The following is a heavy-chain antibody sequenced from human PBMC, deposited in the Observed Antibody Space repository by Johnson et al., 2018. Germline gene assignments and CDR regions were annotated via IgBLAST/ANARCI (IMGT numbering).Heavy chain of an antibody. V-gene: IGHV3-21*04. CDR3: ARWNGTAMAKNHHDAFDI. CDR2: ISSSSSYI. J-gene: IGHJ3*02. CDR1: GFTFSSYS. D-gene: IGHD5-18*01. Sequence: EVQLVESGGGLVKPGGSLRLSCAASGFTFSSYSMNWVRQAPGKGLEWVSSISSSSSYIYYADSVKGRFTISRDNSKNTLYLQMNSLRAEETAVYYWARWNGTAMAKNHHDAFDIWGQGTMVTVSS.